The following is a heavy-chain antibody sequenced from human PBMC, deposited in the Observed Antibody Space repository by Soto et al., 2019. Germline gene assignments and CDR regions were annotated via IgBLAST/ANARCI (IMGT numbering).Heavy chain of an antibody. Sequence: QPGGSLRLSCAASGFTFSNYWMYWVRQAPGKGLVWVSRVNNDGTDTTHADSVKGRFTISRDNAENTLYLQMNSLRAEDTAVYYCAKGPTPRLLWFGESNGGNFDYWGQGTLVTVSS. CDR2: VNNDGTDT. J-gene: IGHJ4*02. V-gene: IGHV3-74*03. CDR3: AKGPTPRLLWFGESNGGNFDY. D-gene: IGHD3-10*01. CDR1: GFTFSNYW.